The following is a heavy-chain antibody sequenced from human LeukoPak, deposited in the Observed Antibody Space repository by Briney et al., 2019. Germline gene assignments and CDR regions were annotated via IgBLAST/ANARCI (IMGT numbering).Heavy chain of an antibody. V-gene: IGHV4-30-2*01. Sequence: PSETLSLTCTVSGGSISSSSYYWSWIRQPPGKGLEWIGYIYHSGSTYYNPSLKSRVTISVDRSKNQFSLKLSSVTAADTAVYYCAKRAAGKGTYYFDYWGQGTLVTVSS. CDR2: IYHSGST. CDR1: GGSISSSSYY. J-gene: IGHJ4*02. CDR3: AKRAAGKGTYYFDY. D-gene: IGHD6-13*01.